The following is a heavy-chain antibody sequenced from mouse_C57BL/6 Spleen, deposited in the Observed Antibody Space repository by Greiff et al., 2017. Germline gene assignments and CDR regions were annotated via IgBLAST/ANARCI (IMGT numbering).Heavy chain of an antibody. V-gene: IGHV1-82*01. CDR3: ARGDYYGSSYLDY. CDR1: GYAFSSSW. Sequence: QVQLKESGPELVKPGASVKISCKASGYAFSSSWMNWVKQRPGKGLEWIGRIYPGDGDTNYNGKFKGKATLTADKSSSTAYMQLSSLTSEDSAVYCCARGDYYGSSYLDYWGQGTTLTVSS. J-gene: IGHJ2*01. CDR2: IYPGDGDT. D-gene: IGHD1-1*01.